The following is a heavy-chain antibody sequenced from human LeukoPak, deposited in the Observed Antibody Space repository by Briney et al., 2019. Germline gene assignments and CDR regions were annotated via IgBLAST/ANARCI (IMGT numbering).Heavy chain of an antibody. CDR3: ALEVDIVVVPDAHIDY. CDR1: GFTVSSNY. D-gene: IGHD2-2*01. J-gene: IGHJ4*02. V-gene: IGHV3-66*02. CDR2: IYSGGST. Sequence: PGGSLRLSCAASGFTVSSNYMSWVRQAPGKWLEWVSVIYSGGSTYYADSVKGRFTISRDNSKNTLYLQMNSLRAEDTAVYYCALEVDIVVVPDAHIDYWGQGTLVTVSS.